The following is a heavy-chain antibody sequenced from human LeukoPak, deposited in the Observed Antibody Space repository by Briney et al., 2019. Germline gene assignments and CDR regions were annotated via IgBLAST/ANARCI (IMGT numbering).Heavy chain of an antibody. Sequence: SVKVSCKASGGTFSSYAISWVRQAPGQGLEWMGRIIPILGIANYAQKFQGRVTITADKSTSTAYMELSSLRSEDTAVYYCARDIPQDYSGYDRHFDYWGQGTLVTVSS. V-gene: IGHV1-69*04. CDR3: ARDIPQDYSGYDRHFDY. CDR1: GGTFSSYA. J-gene: IGHJ4*02. D-gene: IGHD5-12*01. CDR2: IIPILGIA.